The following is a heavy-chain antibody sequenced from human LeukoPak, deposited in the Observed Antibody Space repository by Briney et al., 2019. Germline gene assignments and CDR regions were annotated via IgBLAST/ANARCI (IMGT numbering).Heavy chain of an antibody. CDR2: IYHSGST. CDR1: GGSISSYY. J-gene: IGHJ5*02. CDR3: ARGAVVVPAAMGTSNWFDP. Sequence: SETLSLTCTVSGGSISSYYWSWIRQPPGKGLEWIGYIYHSGSTNYNPSLKSRVTISVDTSKNQFSLKLSSVTAADTAVYYCARGAVVVPAAMGTSNWFDPWGQGTLVTVSS. D-gene: IGHD2-2*01. V-gene: IGHV4-59*01.